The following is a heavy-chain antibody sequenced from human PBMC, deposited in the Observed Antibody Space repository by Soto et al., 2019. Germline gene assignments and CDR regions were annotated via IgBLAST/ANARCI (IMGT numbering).Heavy chain of an antibody. CDR2: IFRTGAT. D-gene: IGHD2-15*01. V-gene: IGHV4-4*02. CDR1: GDSVSGDSW. Sequence: QVRLQESGPGLVQPSGTLSLTCAVSGDSVSGDSWWSWLRQSPGKGLEWIGEIFRTGATHYNPSLNGRVAISVDKSKNQVSLKMTSVTAADTAVYYCARGGDSTWRTWGQGTLVTVSS. CDR3: ARGGDSTWRT. J-gene: IGHJ5*02.